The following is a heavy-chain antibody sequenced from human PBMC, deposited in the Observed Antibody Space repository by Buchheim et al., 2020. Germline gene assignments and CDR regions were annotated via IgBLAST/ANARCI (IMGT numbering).Heavy chain of an antibody. D-gene: IGHD3-3*01. J-gene: IGHJ5*02. V-gene: IGHV4-39*01. CDR3: ARQQHAPLGVILEWLSEFDP. CDR1: GGSISSSSYY. Sequence: QLQLQESGPGLVKPSETLSLTCTVSGGSISSSSYYWGWIRQPPGKGLEWIGSIYYSGSTYYNPSLKSRVTISVDTSKNQFSLKLSSVTAADTAVYYCARQQHAPLGVILEWLSEFDPWGQGTL. CDR2: IYYSGST.